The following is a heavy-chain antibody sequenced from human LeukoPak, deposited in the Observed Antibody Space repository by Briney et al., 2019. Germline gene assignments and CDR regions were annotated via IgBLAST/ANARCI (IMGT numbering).Heavy chain of an antibody. CDR3: ARGSSSGYIYYFDY. CDR1: GFTFSSYE. D-gene: IGHD6-19*01. V-gene: IGHV3-48*03. CDR2: ISSSGSTI. J-gene: IGHJ4*02. Sequence: GGSVRLSCAASGFTFSSYEMNWVRQAPGKGLEWVSYISSSGSTIYYADSVKGRFTISRDNAKNSLYLQMNSLRAEDTAVYYCARGSSSGYIYYFDYWGQGTLVTVSS.